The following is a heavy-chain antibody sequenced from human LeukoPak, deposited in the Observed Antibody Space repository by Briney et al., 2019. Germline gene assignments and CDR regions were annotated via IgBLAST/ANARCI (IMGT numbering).Heavy chain of an antibody. D-gene: IGHD3-10*01. V-gene: IGHV4-4*02. CDR1: GGSISSSNW. CDR2: IYHSGST. Sequence: SETLSLTCAVSGGSISSSNWWSWVRQPPGKGLEWIGEIYHSGSTNYNPSLKSRVTISVDKSKNQFSLKLSSVTAADTAVYYCARDFPRVVRGRYWFDPWGQGTLVTVSS. J-gene: IGHJ5*02. CDR3: ARDFPRVVRGRYWFDP.